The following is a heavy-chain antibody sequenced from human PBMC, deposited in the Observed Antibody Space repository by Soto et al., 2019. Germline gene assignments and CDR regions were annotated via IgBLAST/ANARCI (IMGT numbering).Heavy chain of an antibody. CDR2: ISAYNGNT. D-gene: IGHD2-15*01. J-gene: IGHJ3*02. CDR1: GYTFTSYA. CDR3: ARDPGEDIVVVVAATLAFDI. V-gene: IGHV1-18*01. Sequence: ASVKVSCKASGYTFTSYAMHWVRQAPGQGLEWMGWISAYNGNTNYAQKLQDRVTMTTDTSTSTAYMELRSLRSDDTAVYYCARDPGEDIVVVVAATLAFDIWGQGTMVTVSS.